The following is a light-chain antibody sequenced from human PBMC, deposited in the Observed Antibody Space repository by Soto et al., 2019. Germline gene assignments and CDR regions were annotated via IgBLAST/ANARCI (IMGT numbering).Light chain of an antibody. J-gene: IGLJ2*01. CDR2: DVS. V-gene: IGLV2-14*03. CDR1: ISDIGAYNY. Sequence: QSALTQPASVSGSPGQSITISCTGTISDIGAYNYVSWYQQHPGKAPKLMIYDVSNRPSGVSNRFSASKSGSTASLPTSGLQPDDDAHYYCTSSTSSNPPLVFGAGTKLTVL. CDR3: TSSTSSNPPLV.